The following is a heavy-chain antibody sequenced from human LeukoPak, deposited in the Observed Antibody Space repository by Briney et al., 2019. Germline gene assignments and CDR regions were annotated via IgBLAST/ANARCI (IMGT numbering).Heavy chain of an antibody. D-gene: IGHD4-23*01. CDR3: ARDTQRWFRRYYGMDV. J-gene: IGHJ6*02. CDR2: ISYDGSNK. Sequence: GGSLRLSCAASGFTFSSYAMHWVRQAPGKGLEWVAVISYDGSNKYYADSVKGRFTISRDNSKNTLYLQMNSLRAEDTAVYYCARDTQRWFRRYYGMDVWGQGTTVTVSS. V-gene: IGHV3-30-3*01. CDR1: GFTFSSYA.